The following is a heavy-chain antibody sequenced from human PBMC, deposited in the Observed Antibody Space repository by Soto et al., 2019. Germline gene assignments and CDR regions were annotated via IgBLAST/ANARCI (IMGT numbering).Heavy chain of an antibody. D-gene: IGHD3-10*01. Sequence: SETLSLTCAGYGGSFSGYYWSWIRQPPGKGLEWIGEINHSGSTNYNPSLKSRVTISVDTSKNQFSLKLSSVTAADTAVYYCARGRGITMVRVYYYYIDVWGKGTTVTVSS. CDR1: GGSFSGYY. J-gene: IGHJ6*03. CDR2: INHSGST. CDR3: ARGRGITMVRVYYYYIDV. V-gene: IGHV4-34*01.